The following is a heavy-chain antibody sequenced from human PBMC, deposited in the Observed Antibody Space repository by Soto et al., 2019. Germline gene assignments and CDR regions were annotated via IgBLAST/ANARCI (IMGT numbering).Heavy chain of an antibody. J-gene: IGHJ5*02. CDR2: INPSGGST. D-gene: IGHD3-9*01. CDR1: GYTFTSYY. CDR3: ARQYYDILTGLSKWFDP. Sequence: ASVKVSCKASGYTFTSYYMHWVRQAPGQGLEWMGIINPSGGSTSYAQKFQGRVTMTRDTSTSTVYMELSSLRSEDTAVYYCARQYYDILTGLSKWFDPWGQGTLVTVSS. V-gene: IGHV1-46*01.